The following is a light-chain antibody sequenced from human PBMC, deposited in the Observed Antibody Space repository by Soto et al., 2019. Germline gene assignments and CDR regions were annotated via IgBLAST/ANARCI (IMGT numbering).Light chain of an antibody. J-gene: IGKJ1*01. CDR3: QQYGRTSWT. CDR2: GAS. Sequence: IVVTQSPCTLSLSPGEGATLSCRASQSVSTNFFAWYQQKPGQAPRLLIYGASTRATGIPDRFSGSGSGTDFTLTISRLEPEDFAVYYCQQYGRTSWTFGQGTKV. CDR1: QSVSTNF. V-gene: IGKV3-20*01.